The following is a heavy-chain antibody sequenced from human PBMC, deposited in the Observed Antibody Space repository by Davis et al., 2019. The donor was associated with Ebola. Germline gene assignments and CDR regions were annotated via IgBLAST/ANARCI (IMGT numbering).Heavy chain of an antibody. J-gene: IGHJ6*02. CDR3: TDYHYYGMDV. CDR1: GFTFSSYS. V-gene: IGHV3-21*01. Sequence: GESLKIPCAASGFTFSSYSMNWVRQAPGKGLEWVSSISSSSSYIYYADSVKGRFTISRDNAKNSLYLQMNSLRAEDTAVYYCTDYHYYGMDVWGQGTTVTVSS. CDR2: ISSSSSYI.